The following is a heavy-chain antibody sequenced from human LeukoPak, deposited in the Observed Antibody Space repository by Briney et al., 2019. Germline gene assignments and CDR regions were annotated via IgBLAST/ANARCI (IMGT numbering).Heavy chain of an antibody. D-gene: IGHD1-1*01. CDR3: ARGTGTKGRLIYYFDY. CDR1: GYTFTGYY. V-gene: IGHV1-2*04. Sequence: GASVKGSCKTSGYTFTGYYMHWVRQAPGQGLEWMGWINPNSGGTNYAQKFQGWVTMTRDTSISTAYMELSRLRSDDTAVYYCARGTGTKGRLIYYFDYWGQGTLVTVSS. CDR2: INPNSGGT. J-gene: IGHJ4*02.